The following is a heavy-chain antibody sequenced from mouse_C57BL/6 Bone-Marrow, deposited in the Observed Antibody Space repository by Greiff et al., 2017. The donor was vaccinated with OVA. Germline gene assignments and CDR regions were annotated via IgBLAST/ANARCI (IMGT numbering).Heavy chain of an antibody. Sequence: VQLKQPGAELVKPGASVKLSCKASGYTFTSYWMQWVKQRPGQGLEWIGEIDPSDSYTNYNQKFKGKATLTVDTSSSTAYMQLSSLTSEDSAVYYCAGYENYWGQGTTLTVSS. D-gene: IGHD2-3*01. CDR1: GYTFTSYW. V-gene: IGHV1-50*01. CDR2: IDPSDSYT. CDR3: AGYENY. J-gene: IGHJ2*01.